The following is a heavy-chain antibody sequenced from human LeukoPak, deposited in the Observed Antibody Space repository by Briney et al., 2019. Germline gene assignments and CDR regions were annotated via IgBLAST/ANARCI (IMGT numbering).Heavy chain of an antibody. CDR3: ARGTYSGYDYLPPYYYYYGMDV. CDR2: ISTYNGDT. CDR1: GYTFKKYG. D-gene: IGHD5-12*01. Sequence: GASVKVSCKASGYTFKKYGISWVRQAPGQGLEWMGWISTYNGDTNYAQKFQGRITMTTDTSTSTAYMEVRSLRSDDTAVYYCARGTYSGYDYLPPYYYYYGMDVWGQETTVTVSS. V-gene: IGHV1-18*01. J-gene: IGHJ6*02.